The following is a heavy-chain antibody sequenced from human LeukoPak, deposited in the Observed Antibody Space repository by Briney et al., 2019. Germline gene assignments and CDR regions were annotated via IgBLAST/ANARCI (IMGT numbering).Heavy chain of an antibody. Sequence: ASVKVSCKASGYTFTGYYMHWVRQAPGQGLEWMGWINPNSGGTNYAQKFQGRVTMTRDTSISTAYMELSSLRSEDTAVYYCAIHPSLRYFDWLTDWGQGTLVTVSS. CDR2: INPNSGGT. V-gene: IGHV1-2*02. CDR1: GYTFTGYY. D-gene: IGHD3-9*01. J-gene: IGHJ4*02. CDR3: AIHPSLRYFDWLTD.